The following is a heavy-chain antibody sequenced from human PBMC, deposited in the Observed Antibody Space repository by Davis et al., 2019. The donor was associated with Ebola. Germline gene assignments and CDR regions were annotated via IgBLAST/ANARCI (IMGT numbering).Heavy chain of an antibody. CDR3: ARVAVPVAIEAPPDY. J-gene: IGHJ4*02. D-gene: IGHD2-2*01. CDR2: IYYSGST. V-gene: IGHV4-59*11. CDR1: GGSISSHY. Sequence: PSETLSLTCTVSGGSISSHYWSWIRQPPGKGLVWIGYIYYSGSTNYNPSLKSRVTISVDTSKNQFSLKLSSVTAADTAVYYCARVAVPVAIEAPPDYWGQGTLVTVSS.